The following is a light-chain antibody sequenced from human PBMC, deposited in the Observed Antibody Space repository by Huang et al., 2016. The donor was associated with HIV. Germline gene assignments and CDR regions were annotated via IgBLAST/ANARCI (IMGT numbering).Light chain of an antibody. V-gene: IGKV3-15*01. CDR3: LKYINWPRT. CDR1: QGISSN. Sequence: EMVMTQSPDTLSVSPGESVTLSCRASQGISSNLAWYQQKPGQAPRLLIHGASTRAAGIPARFSGSGSEIAFSLTINSLQSKDSAVYYCLKYINWPRTFGQGTKLEIK. J-gene: IGKJ2*01. CDR2: GAS.